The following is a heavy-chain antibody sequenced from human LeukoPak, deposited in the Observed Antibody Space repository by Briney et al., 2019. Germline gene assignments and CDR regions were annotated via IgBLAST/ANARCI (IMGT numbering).Heavy chain of an antibody. Sequence: GGSLSLSCAASGFTFSSYSMNWVRQAPGKGLEWVSYISSSSSTKYYADSMKGRFTISRDNAKNSLYLQMNSLRAEDTAVYYCARGDPENYYYYYMDVWGKGTTVTVSS. CDR3: ARGDPENYYYYYMDV. V-gene: IGHV3-48*01. D-gene: IGHD2-21*02. CDR1: GFTFSSYS. J-gene: IGHJ6*03. CDR2: ISSSSSTK.